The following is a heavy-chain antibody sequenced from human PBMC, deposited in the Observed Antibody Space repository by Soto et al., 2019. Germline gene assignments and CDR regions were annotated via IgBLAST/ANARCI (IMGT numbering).Heavy chain of an antibody. CDR2: IYSGGST. V-gene: IGHV4-61*01. CDR1: GGFVNSDTHS. D-gene: IGHD2-2*01. Sequence: ASETLSLTCTVSGGFVNSDTHSWSWIRQTPGKRLEWIGFIYSGGSTKNPSLRSRVTMSVDTSKNQFSLKLRSVIVADTAVYHCARFVRSCSATTCSTRADVWGQGITVTVSS. J-gene: IGHJ6*02. CDR3: ARFVRSCSATTCSTRADV.